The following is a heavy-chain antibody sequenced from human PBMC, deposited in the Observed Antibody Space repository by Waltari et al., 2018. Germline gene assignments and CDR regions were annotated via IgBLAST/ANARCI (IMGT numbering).Heavy chain of an antibody. V-gene: IGHV3-9*01. CDR2: VSWSGATV. CDR1: GFAFYDYA. J-gene: IGHJ2*01. D-gene: IGHD3-16*01. Sequence: VQLVESGGGLVQPGRSLRLSCAASGFAFYDYAMHWVRQVPGKGLEWVSVVSWSGATVGYADSVNGRFAISRDNAKNSLYLQMNSLRVEDTAFYYCAASRGVYWYFDFWGRGTLVSVSS. CDR3: AASRGVYWYFDF.